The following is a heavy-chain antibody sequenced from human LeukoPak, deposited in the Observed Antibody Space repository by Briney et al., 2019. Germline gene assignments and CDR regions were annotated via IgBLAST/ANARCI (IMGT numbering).Heavy chain of an antibody. CDR2: INPNSSGI. J-gene: IGHJ3*02. D-gene: IGHD3-10*01. V-gene: IGHV1-2*02. CDR3: ARDLDYYGSGSFFNI. CDR1: GYTFTAYS. Sequence: ASVKVTCKASGYTFTAYSMHWLRQAIRQWHEWMGWINPNSSGINYAQKFQGRVTMTRDTSITTAYMELRRLRSDDTAVYYCARDLDYYGSGSFFNIWGQGTMVTVSS.